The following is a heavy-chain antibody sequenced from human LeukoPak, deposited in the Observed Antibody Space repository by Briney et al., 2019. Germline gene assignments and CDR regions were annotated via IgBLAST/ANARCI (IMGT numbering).Heavy chain of an antibody. Sequence: GGSLRLSCAVSGFTFSSYWMNWVRQAPGEGLEWVASIRLDGGEKSYVDSVKGRFTISRDNTKNSLYLQMSSLRAEDTAVYFCARDGAAAGLYFDLWGQGTLVTVSS. CDR3: ARDGAAAGLYFDL. D-gene: IGHD6-13*01. V-gene: IGHV3-7*01. J-gene: IGHJ4*01. CDR1: GFTFSSYW. CDR2: IRLDGGEK.